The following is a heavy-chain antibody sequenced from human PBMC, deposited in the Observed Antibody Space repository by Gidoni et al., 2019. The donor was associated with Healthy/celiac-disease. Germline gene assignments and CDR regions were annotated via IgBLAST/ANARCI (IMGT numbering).Heavy chain of an antibody. J-gene: IGHJ4*02. CDR1: GFTFSSYA. Sequence: EVQLVESGGGLGQPGGSLRLSCAASGFTFSSYAMSGVRQAPGKGLEWVSAIRGSGGSTYYADSVKGRFTISRDNSKNTLYLQMNSLRAEDTAVYYCAKDIRQQLPFDYWGQGTLVTVSS. D-gene: IGHD6-13*01. V-gene: IGHV3-23*04. CDR3: AKDIRQQLPFDY. CDR2: IRGSGGST.